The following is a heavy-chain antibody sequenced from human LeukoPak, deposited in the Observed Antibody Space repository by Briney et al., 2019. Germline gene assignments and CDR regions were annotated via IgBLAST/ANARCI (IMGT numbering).Heavy chain of an antibody. J-gene: IGHJ3*02. CDR2: MNPNSGNT. CDR3: ARDPTLSSTSFPHAFDI. D-gene: IGHD2-2*01. V-gene: IGHV1-8*01. CDR1: GYTFTSYD. Sequence: ASVKVSCKASGYTFTSYDINWVRQATGQGLEWMGWMNPNSGNTGYAQKFQGRVTITTDESTSTACMELSSLRSEDTAVYYCARDPTLSSTSFPHAFDIWGQGTMVTVSS.